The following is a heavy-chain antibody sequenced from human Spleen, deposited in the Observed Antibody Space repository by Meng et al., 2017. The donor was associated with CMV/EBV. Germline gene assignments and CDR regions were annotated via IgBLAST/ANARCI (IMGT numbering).Heavy chain of an antibody. D-gene: IGHD2-8*01. CDR3: ATPSRSCTDGVCYLSFDY. Sequence: SVKVSCKTSGGTLGSYTISWVRQAPGQGLEWMGTIIPMLGLPNYAQKFQGRVTITTDESPSTAYMELSSLRSEDTAVYYCATPSRSCTDGVCYLSFDYWGQGTLVTVSS. J-gene: IGHJ4*02. CDR1: GGTLGSYT. CDR2: IIPMLGLP. V-gene: IGHV1-69*02.